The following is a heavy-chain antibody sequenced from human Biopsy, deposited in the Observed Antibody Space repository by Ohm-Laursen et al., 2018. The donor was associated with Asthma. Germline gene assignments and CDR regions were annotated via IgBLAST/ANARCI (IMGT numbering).Heavy chain of an antibody. V-gene: IGHV4-59*01. Sequence: SQTLSLTCTVSGGSISTYYWTWIRQPPGKGLEWVANLYNSGTTNYNPSLKSRVTISVDTSKNQVSLNVRSVTAADTAVYYCARDRGGTYGRTFESWGQGTLVTVSS. D-gene: IGHD1-26*01. J-gene: IGHJ4*02. CDR3: ARDRGGTYGRTFES. CDR1: GGSISTYY. CDR2: LYNSGTT.